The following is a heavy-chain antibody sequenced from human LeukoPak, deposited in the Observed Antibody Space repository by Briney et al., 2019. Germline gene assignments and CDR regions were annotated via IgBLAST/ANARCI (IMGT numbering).Heavy chain of an antibody. CDR1: GYTFTSYG. CDR2: ISAYNGNT. CDR3: ARGPRITLIRGGQWYYYMDV. D-gene: IGHD3-10*01. Sequence: ASVKVSCKASGYTFTSYGTSWVRQAPAQGLEWMGWISAYNGNTNYAQKLQGRVTMTTDTSTSTAYMELRILRSDDTAVYYWARGPRITLIRGGQWYYYMDVWGKGTTVTISS. V-gene: IGHV1-18*01. J-gene: IGHJ6*03.